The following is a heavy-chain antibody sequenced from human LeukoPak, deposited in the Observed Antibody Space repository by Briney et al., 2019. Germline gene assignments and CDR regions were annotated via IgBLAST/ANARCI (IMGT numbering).Heavy chain of an antibody. CDR3: ADHYYGSGTNVFDI. V-gene: IGHV3-23*01. CDR1: GFTFSSYA. D-gene: IGHD3-10*01. Sequence: GGILRLSCAASGFTFSSYAMSWVRQAPGKGLEWVSTVSGSGGSTNYADSVKGRFTISRDNSKNTLYLQMNSLRAEDTALYYCADHYYGSGTNVFDIWGQGTMVTVSS. J-gene: IGHJ3*02. CDR2: VSGSGGST.